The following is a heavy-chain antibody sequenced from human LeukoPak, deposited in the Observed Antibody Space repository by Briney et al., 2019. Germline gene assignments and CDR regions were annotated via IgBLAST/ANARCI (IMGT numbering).Heavy chain of an antibody. J-gene: IGHJ4*02. Sequence: SVKVSCKASGCTFSSYAISWVRQAPGQGLEWMGRIIPILGIANYAQKFQGRVTITADKSTSTAYMELSSLRSEDTAVYYCARGYCSGGSCYSFDYWGQGTLVTVSS. D-gene: IGHD2-15*01. CDR1: GCTFSSYA. CDR2: IIPILGIA. V-gene: IGHV1-69*04. CDR3: ARGYCSGGSCYSFDY.